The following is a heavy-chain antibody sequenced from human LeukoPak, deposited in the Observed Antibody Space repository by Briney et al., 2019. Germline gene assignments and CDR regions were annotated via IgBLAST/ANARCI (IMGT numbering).Heavy chain of an antibody. CDR1: GGTFISYA. CDR3: ARADTAMAPYAFDI. V-gene: IGHV1-69*05. D-gene: IGHD5-18*01. CDR2: IITISGTA. Sequence: SVKASCKASGGTFISYAINWVRQAPGQGVEGMGRIITISGTATYAQKFQGRVTITTDESTSTAHMELSSLRSDDTAVYYCARADTAMAPYAFDIWGQGTMVTVSS. J-gene: IGHJ3*02.